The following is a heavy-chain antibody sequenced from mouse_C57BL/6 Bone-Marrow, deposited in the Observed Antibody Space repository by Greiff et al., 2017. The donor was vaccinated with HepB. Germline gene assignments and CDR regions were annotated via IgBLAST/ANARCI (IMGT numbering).Heavy chain of an antibody. D-gene: IGHD2-4*01. CDR1: GFTFSSYG. Sequence: EVQLVESGGDLVKPGGSLKLSCAASGFTFSSYGMSWVRQTPDKRLEWVATISSGGSYTYYPDSVKGRFTISRDNAKNTLYLQMSSLKSEDTAIYYCASRLHGAWFAYWGQGTLVTVSA. J-gene: IGHJ3*01. CDR3: ASRLHGAWFAY. CDR2: ISSGGSYT. V-gene: IGHV5-6*01.